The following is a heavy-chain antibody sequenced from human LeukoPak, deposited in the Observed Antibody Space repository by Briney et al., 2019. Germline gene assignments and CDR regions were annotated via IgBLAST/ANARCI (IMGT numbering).Heavy chain of an antibody. V-gene: IGHV4-39*07. CDR3: ARAWTTWGAFDI. Sequence: IYYTGSTFYNPSLKSRVTISVDTSKNQFSMKLSSVTAADAAVYFRARAWTTWGAFDIWGQGTMVTVSS. D-gene: IGHD2/OR15-2a*01. J-gene: IGHJ3*02. CDR2: IYYTGST.